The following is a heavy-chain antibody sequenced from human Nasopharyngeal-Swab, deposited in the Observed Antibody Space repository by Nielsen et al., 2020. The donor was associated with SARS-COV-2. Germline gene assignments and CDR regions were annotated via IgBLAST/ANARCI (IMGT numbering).Heavy chain of an antibody. CDR2: INHSGST. CDR3: ARTLWAGTTANNWFDP. D-gene: IGHD1-7*01. V-gene: IGHV4-34*01. Sequence: WIRQPPGKGLEWIEEINHSGSTNYNPSLKSRVTMSVDTSKNQFSLKLSSVTAADTAVYYCARTLWAGTTANNWFDPWGQGTLVTVSS. J-gene: IGHJ5*02.